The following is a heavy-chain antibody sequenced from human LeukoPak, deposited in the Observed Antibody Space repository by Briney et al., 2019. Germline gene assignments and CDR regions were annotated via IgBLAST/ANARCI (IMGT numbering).Heavy chain of an antibody. CDR1: GFTFSSYS. Sequence: PGGSLRLSCAASGFTFSSYSMNWVRQAPGKGLEWVSSISSSSSYIYYADSVKGRFTISRDNAKNSLYLQMNSLRAEDTAVYYCARENVNWYYFDYWGQGTLVTVSS. D-gene: IGHD3-10*02. CDR3: ARENVNWYYFDY. V-gene: IGHV3-21*01. J-gene: IGHJ4*02. CDR2: ISSSSSYI.